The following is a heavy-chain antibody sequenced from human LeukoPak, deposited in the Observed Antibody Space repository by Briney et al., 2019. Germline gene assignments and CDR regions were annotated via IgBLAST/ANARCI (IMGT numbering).Heavy chain of an antibody. CDR2: ISAYNGNT. V-gene: IGHV1-18*01. CDR1: GYTFTNYG. Sequence: ASVKVSCKSSGYTFTNYGITWVRQAPGQGLEWMGWISAYNGNTNYAQKFQGRVTMTRDTSISTAYMELSRLRSDDTAVCYCARKYQGMDVWGQGTTVTVSS. D-gene: IGHD6-6*01. J-gene: IGHJ6*02. CDR3: ARKYQGMDV.